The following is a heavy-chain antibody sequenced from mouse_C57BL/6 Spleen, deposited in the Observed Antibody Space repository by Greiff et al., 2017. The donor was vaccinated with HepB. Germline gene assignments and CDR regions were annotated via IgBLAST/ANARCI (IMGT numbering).Heavy chain of an antibody. CDR1: GYAFSSSW. CDR3: ASPQPDSSGYLDY. V-gene: IGHV1-82*01. D-gene: IGHD3-2*02. J-gene: IGHJ2*01. Sequence: QVQLKESGPELVKPGASVKISCKASGYAFSSSWMNWVKQRPGKGLEWIGRIYPGDGDTNYNGKFKGKATLTADKSSSTAYMQLSSLTSEDSAVYFCASPQPDSSGYLDYWGQGTTLTVSS. CDR2: IYPGDGDT.